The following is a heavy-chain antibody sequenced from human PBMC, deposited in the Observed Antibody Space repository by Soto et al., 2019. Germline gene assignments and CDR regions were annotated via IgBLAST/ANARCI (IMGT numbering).Heavy chain of an antibody. CDR3: ARAWSHVIAVYYSGMDV. D-gene: IGHD3-10*01. J-gene: IGHJ6*02. CDR2: IIPIFGTA. CDR1: GGTFSSYA. V-gene: IGHV1-69*12. Sequence: QVQLVQSGAEVKKPGSSVKVSCKASGGTFSSYAISWVRQAPGQGLEWMGGIIPIFGTANYAQKFQGRVTITADESTSTAYMELSSLRSEDTAVYYCARAWSHVIAVYYSGMDVWGQGTTVTVSS.